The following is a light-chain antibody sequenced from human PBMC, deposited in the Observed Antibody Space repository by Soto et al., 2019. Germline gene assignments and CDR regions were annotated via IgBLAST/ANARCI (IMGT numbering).Light chain of an antibody. CDR1: SSNIGAGYD. CDR2: GNS. Sequence: QSVLTQPPSVSGAPGQRGTISCTGSSSNIGAGYDVHWYQQLPGTAPKLLIYGNSNRPSGVPDRVSGSKSGTSASLAITGLQAEDEADYYCQAYDSGLRGRGVFGGGTKVTVL. CDR3: QAYDSGLRGRGV. J-gene: IGLJ3*02. V-gene: IGLV1-40*01.